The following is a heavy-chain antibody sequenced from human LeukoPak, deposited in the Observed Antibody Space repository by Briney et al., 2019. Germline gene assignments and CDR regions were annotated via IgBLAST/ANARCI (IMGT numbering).Heavy chain of an antibody. CDR1: GGSISSSSYY. V-gene: IGHV4-39*01. Sequence: PSETLSLTCTVSGGSISSSSYYWGWIRQPPGKGLEWIGSIYYSGSSYYNPSLKSRVTISVDTSKNLFSLKLSPVTAADTAVYYCARLGVTFDIWGQGTMVTVSS. J-gene: IGHJ3*02. CDR3: ARLGVTFDI. D-gene: IGHD3-3*01. CDR2: IYYSGSS.